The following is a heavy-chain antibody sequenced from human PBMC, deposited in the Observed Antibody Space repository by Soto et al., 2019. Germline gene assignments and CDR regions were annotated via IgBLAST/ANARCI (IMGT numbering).Heavy chain of an antibody. CDR3: ASRTRIRGFDP. D-gene: IGHD4-17*01. V-gene: IGHV4-30-4*01. J-gene: IGHJ5*02. CDR2: IYYSGST. Sequence: SETLSLTCTVSGGSISSGDYYWSWIRQPPGKGLEWIGYIYYSGSTYYNPSLKSRVTISVDTSKNQFSLKPSSVTAADTAVYYCASRTRIRGFDPWGQGTLVTVSS. CDR1: GGSISSGDYY.